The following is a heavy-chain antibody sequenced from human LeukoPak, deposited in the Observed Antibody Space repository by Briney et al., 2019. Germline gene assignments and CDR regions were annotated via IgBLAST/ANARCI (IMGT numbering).Heavy chain of an antibody. Sequence: PSETLSLTCAVYGGSFSGYYWSWIRQPPGKGLEWIGEINHSGSTNYNPSLKSRVTISVDTSKNQFSLKLSSVTATVTAVYYCARARWNVFDYWGQGTLVTVSS. CDR1: GGSFSGYY. CDR3: ARARWNVFDY. D-gene: IGHD1-1*01. V-gene: IGHV4-34*01. J-gene: IGHJ4*02. CDR2: INHSGST.